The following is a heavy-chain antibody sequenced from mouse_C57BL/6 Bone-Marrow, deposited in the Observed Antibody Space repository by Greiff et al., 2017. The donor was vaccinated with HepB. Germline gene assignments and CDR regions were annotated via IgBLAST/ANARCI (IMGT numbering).Heavy chain of an antibody. CDR1: GYSITSGYY. CDR2: ISYDGSN. D-gene: IGHD2-3*01. CDR3: AKERYDGYYSAWFAY. V-gene: IGHV3-6*01. J-gene: IGHJ3*01. Sequence: EVKLQESGPGLVKPSQSLSLTCSVTGYSITSGYYWNWIRQFPGNKLEWMGYISYDGSNNYNPSLKNRISITRDTSKNQFFLKLNSVTTEDTATYYCAKERYDGYYSAWFAYWGQGTLVTVSA.